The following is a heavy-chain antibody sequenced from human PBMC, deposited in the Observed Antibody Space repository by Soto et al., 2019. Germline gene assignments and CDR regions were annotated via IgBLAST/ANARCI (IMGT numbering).Heavy chain of an antibody. J-gene: IGHJ3*02. D-gene: IGHD6-13*01. CDR1: GGSISSYY. V-gene: IGHV4-59*08. CDR3: ARRYSSAFDI. Sequence: ETLSLTCTVSGGSISSYYWSWIRQPPGTGLEWIGYIYYSGSTNYNPSLKSRVTISVDTSKNQFSLKLSSVTAADTAVYYCARRYSSAFDIWGQGTMVTVSS. CDR2: IYYSGST.